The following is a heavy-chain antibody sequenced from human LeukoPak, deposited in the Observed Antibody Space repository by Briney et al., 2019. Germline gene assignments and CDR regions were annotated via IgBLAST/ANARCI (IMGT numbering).Heavy chain of an antibody. CDR3: ARHMGYSYGHAWFDP. Sequence: SETLSLTCTVSGGSIRSYYWSWIRQPPGKGLEWIGYIYTSGSTNYNPSLKSRVTISVDTSKNQFSLKLSSVTAADTAVYYCARHMGYSYGHAWFDPWGQGTLVTVSS. J-gene: IGHJ5*02. D-gene: IGHD5-18*01. CDR1: GGSIRSYY. V-gene: IGHV4-4*09. CDR2: IYTSGST.